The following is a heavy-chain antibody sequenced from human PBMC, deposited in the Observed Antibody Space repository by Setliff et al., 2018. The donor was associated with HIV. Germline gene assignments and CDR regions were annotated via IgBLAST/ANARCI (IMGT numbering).Heavy chain of an antibody. J-gene: IGHJ3*02. V-gene: IGHV1-3*01. D-gene: IGHD6-19*01. CDR3: AREGRWLGMGDAFDI. CDR2: LNAGDGDS. Sequence: ASVKVSCKASGYSFTTYAIHWVRQAPGQRLEWMGWLNAGDGDSGPSQEFRGRVIFTRDTSASTAYMELTSLRSEDTALYYCAREGRWLGMGDAFDIWGQGTMVTVSS. CDR1: GYSFTTYA.